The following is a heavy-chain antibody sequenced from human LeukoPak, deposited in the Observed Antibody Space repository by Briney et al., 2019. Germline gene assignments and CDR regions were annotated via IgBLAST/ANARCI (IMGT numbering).Heavy chain of an antibody. CDR3: ARDGGGWVIDY. D-gene: IGHD6-19*01. J-gene: IGHJ4*02. V-gene: IGHV3-7*01. CDR2: IKEDGSET. CDR1: GFIFKKYW. Sequence: GGSLRLSCAASGFIFKKYWMNWVRQVPGKGLECLANIKEDGSETYYADSVKGRFTISRDNPKNLLFLQINSLRVEDTAVYYCARDGGGWVIDYWGQGTLVTVSS.